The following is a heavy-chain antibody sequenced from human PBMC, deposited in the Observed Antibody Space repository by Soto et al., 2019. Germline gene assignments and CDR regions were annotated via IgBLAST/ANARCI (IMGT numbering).Heavy chain of an antibody. CDR3: AKDHPWEQSNYYLDY. J-gene: IGHJ4*02. CDR1: GFTFSRYA. CDR2: LSGTGDNI. D-gene: IGHD1-26*01. V-gene: IGHV3-23*01. Sequence: GGSLRLSCAASGFTFSRYAMSWVRQAPGKGLEWVSALSGTGDNIYYADSVKGRFTISRDNSKNTLYLQMNSLRAEDTAVYYCAKDHPWEQSNYYLDYWGQGTLVTVSS.